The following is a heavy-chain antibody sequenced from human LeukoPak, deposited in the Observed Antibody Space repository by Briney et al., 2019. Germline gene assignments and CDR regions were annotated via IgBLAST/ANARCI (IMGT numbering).Heavy chain of an antibody. CDR2: ISGNSGSI. D-gene: IGHD4-17*01. J-gene: IGHJ3*02. CDR1: GFTFSNFA. V-gene: IGHV3-9*01. CDR3: ANNAAQYGEYRGTFDI. Sequence: TGGSLRLSCAASGFTFSNFAKRWVRQAPGKGLEWVSVISGNSGSICYADSVKGRFTISRDNSKNSLYLQMNSLRAEDTALYYCANNAAQYGEYRGTFDIWGEGKMVTASS.